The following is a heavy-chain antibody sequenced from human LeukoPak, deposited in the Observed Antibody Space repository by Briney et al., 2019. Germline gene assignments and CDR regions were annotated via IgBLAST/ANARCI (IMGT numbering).Heavy chain of an antibody. CDR1: GGTFSSYA. V-gene: IGHV1-69*13. D-gene: IGHD5-18*01. CDR3: ARELKRRELWSYNWFDP. Sequence: SVKVSCKASGGTFSSYAFTWVRQAPGQGLEWMGGIIPIFGTANYAQKFQGRVTITADEATSTAYMELRSLRSEDTAVYYCARELKRRELWSYNWFDPWGQGTLVTVSS. CDR2: IIPIFGTA. J-gene: IGHJ5*02.